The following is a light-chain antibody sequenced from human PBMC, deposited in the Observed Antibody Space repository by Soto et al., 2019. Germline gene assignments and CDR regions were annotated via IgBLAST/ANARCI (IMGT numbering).Light chain of an antibody. CDR3: MQSLQSRT. Sequence: EIVVTQSPLSLPVTPREPASISCRSSQTLVHSNGYNYLDWYLQKPGQSPQLLIYLGSNRASGVPDRFSGSGSGTDFTLKISRVEAEDVGVYYCMQSLQSRTFGQGTKVEIK. CDR1: QTLVHSNGYNY. J-gene: IGKJ1*01. CDR2: LGS. V-gene: IGKV2-28*01.